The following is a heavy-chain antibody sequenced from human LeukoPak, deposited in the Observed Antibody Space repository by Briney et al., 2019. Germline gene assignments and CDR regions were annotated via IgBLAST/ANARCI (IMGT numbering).Heavy chain of an antibody. CDR1: GFTFSSYA. CDR3: ARADSGSYYYYYGMDV. V-gene: IGHV3-53*01. CDR2: IYSGGST. D-gene: IGHD1-26*01. Sequence: GGSLRLSCAASGFTFSSYAMSWVRQAPGKGLEWVSVIYSGGSTYYADSVKGRFTISRDNSKNTLYLQMNSLRAEDTAVYYCARADSGSYYYYYGMDVWGQGTTVTVSS. J-gene: IGHJ6*02.